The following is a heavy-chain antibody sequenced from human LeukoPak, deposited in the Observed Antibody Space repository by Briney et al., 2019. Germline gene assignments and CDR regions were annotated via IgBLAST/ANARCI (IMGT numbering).Heavy chain of an antibody. Sequence: GGSLRLSCAASGFTFSSYWMHWVRQVPGKGLVWVARINPGGSSITYADSVKGRFTISRDNAKNTPYLQMDSLRTEDTGVYYCARSNQADDYWGQGTLVTVSS. J-gene: IGHJ4*02. CDR1: GFTFSSYW. CDR3: ARSNQADDY. CDR2: INPGGSSI. D-gene: IGHD1-14*01. V-gene: IGHV3-74*01.